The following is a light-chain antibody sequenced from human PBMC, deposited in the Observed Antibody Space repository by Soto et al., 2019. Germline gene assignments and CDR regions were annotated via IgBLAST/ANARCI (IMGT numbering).Light chain of an antibody. CDR1: QSVTSNY. Sequence: ETVLTQSPGTLSLSTGERATLSCRASQSVTSNYLAWYQQKPGQAPRLLIYGASSRATGIPDRFSGSGSGTDFTLTISRLEPEDFAVYFCQQYGSSQITFGQGTRLEI. CDR2: GAS. V-gene: IGKV3-20*01. J-gene: IGKJ5*01. CDR3: QQYGSSQIT.